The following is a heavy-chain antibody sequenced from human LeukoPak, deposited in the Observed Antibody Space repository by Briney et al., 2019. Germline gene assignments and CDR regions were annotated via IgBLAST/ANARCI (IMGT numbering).Heavy chain of an antibody. CDR2: ISSSGSTI. CDR1: GFTFSDYY. D-gene: IGHD3-10*01. V-gene: IGHV3-11*01. CDR3: ARGRIMVRTLFDY. Sequence: PGRSLRLSCAASGFTFSDYYMSWIRQAPGKGLEWVSYISSSGSTIYYADSVKGRFTISRDNAKNSLYLQMNSLRAEDTAVYYCARGRIMVRTLFDYWGQGTLVTVSS. J-gene: IGHJ4*02.